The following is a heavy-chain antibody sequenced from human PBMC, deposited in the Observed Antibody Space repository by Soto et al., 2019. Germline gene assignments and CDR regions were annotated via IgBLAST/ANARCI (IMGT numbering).Heavy chain of an antibody. Sequence: QVQLQESGPGLVKPSQTLSLTCTVSGGSISSGEHYWSWIRQLPGKGLEWIGNIYYSGSNYYNPSLKRRVTISVDTSKYQVSLNLSSVTAADTAIYYCARDRYGVARGDYFDSWGQGILVTVSS. CDR2: IYYSGSN. D-gene: IGHD4-17*01. V-gene: IGHV4-31*03. J-gene: IGHJ4*02. CDR3: ARDRYGVARGDYFDS. CDR1: GGSISSGEHY.